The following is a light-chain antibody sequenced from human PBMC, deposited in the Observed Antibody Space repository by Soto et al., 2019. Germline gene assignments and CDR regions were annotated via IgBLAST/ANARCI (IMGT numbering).Light chain of an antibody. V-gene: IGKV1-5*03. J-gene: IGKJ1*01. CDR2: NAS. CDR1: QSVSIW. CDR3: QQYNSYSWT. Sequence: DIQMTQSPSTLSASEGDRVTISCRASQSVSIWLAWYQQKPGKAPKLLIYNASNLESGVPSRFSGSGSGTEFTLTISSLQPDDFATYYCQQYNSYSWTFGQGTKVDIK.